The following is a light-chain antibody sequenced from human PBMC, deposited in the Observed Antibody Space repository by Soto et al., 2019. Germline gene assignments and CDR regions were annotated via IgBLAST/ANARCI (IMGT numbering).Light chain of an antibody. Sequence: EIVVTQSPGTLSLSPGERATLSFRASQSVSSSYLAWYQQKPGQAPRLLIYGASSRATGIPDRFSGSGSGTDFTLTISRLEPEDFAVYYCQQYGSLPWPFGQGTKVAI. V-gene: IGKV3-20*01. CDR3: QQYGSLPWP. J-gene: IGKJ1*01. CDR2: GAS. CDR1: QSVSSSY.